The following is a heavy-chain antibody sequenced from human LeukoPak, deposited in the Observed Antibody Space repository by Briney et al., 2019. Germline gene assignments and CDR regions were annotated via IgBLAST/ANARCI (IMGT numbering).Heavy chain of an antibody. V-gene: IGHV4-39*07. CDR1: GGSISSSSYY. D-gene: IGHD5-24*01. J-gene: IGHJ4*02. CDR2: IYYSGST. Sequence: SETLSLTCTVSGGSISSSSYYWGWIRQPPGKGLEWIGSIYYSGSTYYNPSLKSRVTISVDTSKNQFSLKLSSVTAADTAVYYCARSSMATIHAGDFDYWGQGTLVTVSS. CDR3: ARSSMATIHAGDFDY.